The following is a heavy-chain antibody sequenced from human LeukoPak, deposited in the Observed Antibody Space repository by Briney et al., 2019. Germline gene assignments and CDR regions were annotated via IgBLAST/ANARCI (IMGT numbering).Heavy chain of an antibody. Sequence: GGSLRLSCAASGFTFSRYAMSWVRHAPAKGLEWVSVISGSGENTHYADSVKGRFTISRDNSKNTLYLQMNSLRAEDTAVYYCARDLRGYSGYDSDFWGQGTLVTVSS. D-gene: IGHD5-12*01. J-gene: IGHJ4*02. CDR2: ISGSGENT. CDR3: ARDLRGYSGYDSDF. V-gene: IGHV3-23*01. CDR1: GFTFSRYA.